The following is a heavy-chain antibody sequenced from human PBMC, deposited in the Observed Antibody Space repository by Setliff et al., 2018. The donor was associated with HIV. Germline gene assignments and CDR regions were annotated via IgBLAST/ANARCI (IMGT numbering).Heavy chain of an antibody. CDR2: IYTSGST. D-gene: IGHD4-17*01. CDR3: ARGYGNYYYYYMDV. V-gene: IGHV4-4*07. Sequence: SETLSLTCTVSGGSISSYYWSWIRQPAGKGLEWIGHIYTSGSTNYNPSLKSRVTISLDTSKNHFSLKLSSVTAADTAVYYCARGYGNYYYYYMDVWGKGTTVTVSS. CDR1: GGSISSYY. J-gene: IGHJ6*03.